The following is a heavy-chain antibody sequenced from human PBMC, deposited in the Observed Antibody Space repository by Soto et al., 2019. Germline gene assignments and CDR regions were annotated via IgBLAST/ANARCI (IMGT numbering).Heavy chain of an antibody. Sequence: PGESLKISCKGSGYSFTSYWISWVRQMPGKGLEWMGRIDPSDSYTNYSPSFQGHVTIPADKSISTAYLQWSSLKASDTAMYYCARGSGITIFGVVIPGGMDVWGQGTTVTVSS. D-gene: IGHD3-3*01. CDR2: IDPSDSYT. V-gene: IGHV5-10-1*01. CDR1: GYSFTSYW. CDR3: ARGSGITIFGVVIPGGMDV. J-gene: IGHJ6*02.